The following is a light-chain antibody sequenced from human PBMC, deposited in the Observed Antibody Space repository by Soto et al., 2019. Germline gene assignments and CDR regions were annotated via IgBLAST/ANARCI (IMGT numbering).Light chain of an antibody. Sequence: QSALTQPASVSGSPGQSITISCSGSSSDIGYYNLVSWYQRRPGAAPKLIIYESNKRPSAGSTRFSASKSGNTASLTISGLQAEDEADYFSCSYAGKNFPFYVFGTGTKGTVL. V-gene: IGLV2-23*01. CDR2: ESN. CDR1: SSDIGYYNL. J-gene: IGLJ1*01. CDR3: CSYAGKNFPFYV.